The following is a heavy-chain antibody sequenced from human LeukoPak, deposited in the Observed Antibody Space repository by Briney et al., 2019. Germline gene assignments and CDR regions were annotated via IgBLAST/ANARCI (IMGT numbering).Heavy chain of an antibody. CDR1: GYNFAHDL. Sequence: GESLKISCKRSGYNFAHDLIGWVRQMPGKGLEWMGIIFPDDSDTIYSPSFQGQVTISADKSINTAYLQWSNLKASDSAIYYCARQESEMTTPANRYFDLWGQGTLITVSS. CDR3: ARQESEMTTPANRYFDL. J-gene: IGHJ4*02. CDR2: IFPDDSDT. D-gene: IGHD5-24*01. V-gene: IGHV5-51*01.